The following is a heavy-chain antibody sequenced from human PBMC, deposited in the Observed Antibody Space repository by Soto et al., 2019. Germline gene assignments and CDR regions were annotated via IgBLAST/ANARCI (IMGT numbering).Heavy chain of an antibody. D-gene: IGHD6-6*01. CDR2: ISTSIDAT. CDR3: AKDRTVAARNFDY. V-gene: IGHV3-23*01. CDR1: GFAFSNYA. Sequence: GGSLRLSCAASGFAFSNYAMHWVRQAPGKGLEWVSSISTSIDATYYADSVKGRFTISRDDSKNALYLQMNSLRAEDSAVYYCAKDRTVAARNFDYWGQGTQVTVSS. J-gene: IGHJ4*02.